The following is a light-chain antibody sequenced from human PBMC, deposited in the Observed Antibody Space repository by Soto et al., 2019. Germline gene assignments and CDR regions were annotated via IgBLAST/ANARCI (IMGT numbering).Light chain of an antibody. J-gene: IGKJ4*01. CDR1: QGLSSY. CDR2: AAS. Sequence: IHVTQSPSSLSASVGDRVTITCRASQGLSSYLAWYQQKPGKAPKLLIYAASTLHSGVPSRFSGSESGTDFTLTISSLQPEDFGTYYCQQVNNYPLTFGGGTKVEIK. CDR3: QQVNNYPLT. V-gene: IGKV1-9*01.